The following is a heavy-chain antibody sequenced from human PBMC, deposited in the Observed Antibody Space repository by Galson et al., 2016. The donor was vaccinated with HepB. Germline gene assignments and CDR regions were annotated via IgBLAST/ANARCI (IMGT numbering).Heavy chain of an antibody. J-gene: IGHJ3*01. CDR3: ARDIYEGAMDV. CDR1: GFTVSGNY. CDR2: IYASGRT. V-gene: IGHV3-53*01. Sequence: SLRLSCAASGFTVSGNYVSWVRQPPGKGLEWVSGIYASGRTFYADSVKGRFTISRDNSKNTLFLQMNGLRADDTAVYYCARDIYEGAMDVWGQGTMVTVSS. D-gene: IGHD5/OR15-5a*01.